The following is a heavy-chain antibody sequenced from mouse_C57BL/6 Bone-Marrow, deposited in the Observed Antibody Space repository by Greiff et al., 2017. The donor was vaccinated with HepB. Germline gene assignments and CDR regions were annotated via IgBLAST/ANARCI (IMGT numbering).Heavy chain of an antibody. V-gene: IGHV1-19*01. Sequence: EVQLQQSGPVLVKPGASVKMSCKASGYTFTDYYMNWVKQSHGKSLEWIGVINPYNGGTSYNQKFKGKATLTGDKSSSTAYMELNSLTSEDSAVYYCARRNNHAYYAAMVYWGQGTSVTVSS. CDR2: INPYNGGT. J-gene: IGHJ4*01. CDR1: GYTFTDYY. D-gene: IGHD1-3*01. CDR3: ARRNNHAYYAAMVY.